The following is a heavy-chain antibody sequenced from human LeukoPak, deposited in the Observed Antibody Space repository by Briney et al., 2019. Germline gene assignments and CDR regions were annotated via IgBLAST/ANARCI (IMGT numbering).Heavy chain of an antibody. CDR2: IYSGGST. J-gene: IGHJ3*02. CDR1: AFIFSGHW. V-gene: IGHV3-53*01. Sequence: GGSLRLSCEGSAFIFSGHWMNWVRQAPGKGLEWVSVIYSGGSTYYADSVKGRFTISRDNSKNTLYLQMNSLRAEDTAVYYCAREVAGPLDAFDIWGQGTMVTISS. CDR3: AREVAGPLDAFDI.